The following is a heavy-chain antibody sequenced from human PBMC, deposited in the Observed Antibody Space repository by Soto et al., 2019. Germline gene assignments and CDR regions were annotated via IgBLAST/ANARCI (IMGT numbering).Heavy chain of an antibody. D-gene: IGHD2-2*01. V-gene: IGHV4-30-4*01. CDR2: IYYSGST. J-gene: IGHJ4*02. CDR3: ARDESTNGFDY. CDR1: GGSISSGDYY. Sequence: SETLSLTCTVSGGSISSGDYYWSWIRQPPGKGLEWIGYIYYSGSTYYNPSLKSRVTISVDTSKNQFSLKLSSVTAADTAVYYCARDESTNGFDYWGQGTLVTVSS.